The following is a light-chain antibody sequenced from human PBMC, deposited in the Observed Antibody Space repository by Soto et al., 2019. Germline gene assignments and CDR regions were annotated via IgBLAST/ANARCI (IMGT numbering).Light chain of an antibody. V-gene: IGLV2-14*01. CDR1: SSDVGGYNY. Sequence: QSVLTQPASVSGSPGQSITISCTGTSSDVGGYNYVSWYQQHPGKAPKLMIYEVSNRPSGVSNRFSGSKSGNTASLTISGLQAEDEADYYXXSYTSSSXWVXGGGTKLTVL. CDR2: EVS. CDR3: XSYTSSSXWV. J-gene: IGLJ3*02.